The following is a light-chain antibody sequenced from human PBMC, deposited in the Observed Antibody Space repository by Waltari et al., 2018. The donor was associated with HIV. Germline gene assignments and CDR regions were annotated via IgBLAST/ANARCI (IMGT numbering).Light chain of an antibody. CDR1: DIGSKG. J-gene: IGLJ1*01. Sequence: SYVLTQPPSVSVAPGKTARITCEGDDIGSKGVHWYQQKSGQAPMLVIYYDSGRPSGIPVRFSGYNSGNTATLTISRVEAGDEADYYCQVWSSSRDHPYVFGTATKVTVL. V-gene: IGLV3-21*04. CDR3: QVWSSSRDHPYV. CDR2: YDS.